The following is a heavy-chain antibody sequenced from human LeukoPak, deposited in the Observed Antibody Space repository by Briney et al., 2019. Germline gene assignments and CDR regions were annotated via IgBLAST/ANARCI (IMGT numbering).Heavy chain of an antibody. CDR1: GFTFSSYE. CDR2: ISSSGSTI. J-gene: IGHJ4*02. CDR3: ARDPSEDIVVVPAAASDY. Sequence: PGGSLRLSCAASGFTFSSYEMNWVRQAPGKGLEWVSYISSSGSTIYYADSVKGRFTISRDNSKNTLYLQMNSLRAEDTAVYYCARDPSEDIVVVPAAASDYWGQGTLVTVSS. D-gene: IGHD2-2*01. V-gene: IGHV3-48*03.